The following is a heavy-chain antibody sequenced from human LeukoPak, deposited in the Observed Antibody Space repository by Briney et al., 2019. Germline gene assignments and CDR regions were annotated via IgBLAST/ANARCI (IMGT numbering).Heavy chain of an antibody. D-gene: IGHD1-26*01. CDR2: IIPIFGTA. CDR3: ARVGVGATTAWFDP. J-gene: IGHJ5*02. V-gene: IGHV1-69*05. Sequence: SVTVSCKASGGTFISYAISWVRQAPGQGLEWMGGIIPIFGTANYAQKFQGRVTITTDESTSTAYMELSSLRSEDTAVYYCARVGVGATTAWFDPWGQGTLVTVSS. CDR1: GGTFISYA.